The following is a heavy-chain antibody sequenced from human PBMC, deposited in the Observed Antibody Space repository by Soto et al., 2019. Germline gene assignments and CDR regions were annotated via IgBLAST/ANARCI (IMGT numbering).Heavy chain of an antibody. CDR2: IYPGDSDT. V-gene: IGHV5-51*03. D-gene: IGHD2-15*01. CDR1: GYSFTSYW. J-gene: IGHJ5*02. CDR3: AREEGGCRGGSCYSEWFDP. Sequence: EVQLVQSGAEVKKPGESLKISCKGSGYSFTSYWIGWVRQMPGKGLEWMGIIYPGDSDTRYSPSFQGQVTISADKSISTASLQWSSLKVSDTAMYYCAREEGGCRGGSCYSEWFDPWGQGTLVTVSS.